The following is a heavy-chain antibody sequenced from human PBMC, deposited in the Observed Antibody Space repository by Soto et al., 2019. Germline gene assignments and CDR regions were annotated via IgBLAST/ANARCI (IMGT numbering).Heavy chain of an antibody. J-gene: IGHJ4*02. V-gene: IGHV1-24*01. CDR3: AREGWARYSYGPYCSGGSCYARPTYFDY. CDR2: VDPEDGET. Sequence: ASAQVSCKVSGYTLIGLSMHWVRQAPGKGREWMGSVDPEDGETIYAQKLQGRVTMTEDTSTDTAYMELSSMRSEDTAVYYCAREGWARYSYGPYCSGGSCYARPTYFDYWGQGTLVTVSS. CDR1: GYTLIGLS. D-gene: IGHD2-15*01.